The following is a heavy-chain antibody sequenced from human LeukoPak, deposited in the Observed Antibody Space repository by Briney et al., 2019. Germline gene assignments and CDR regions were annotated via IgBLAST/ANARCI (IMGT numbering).Heavy chain of an antibody. J-gene: IGHJ4*02. CDR3: AKIRAEGTGVTFQN. CDR2: ITNTGDNT. CDR1: SITFTKAW. D-gene: IGHD2-8*02. V-gene: IGHV3-23*01. Sequence: GGSLRLSCAASSITFTKAWMNWVRQAPGKGLEWVSTITNTGDNTYYADSVKGRFTISRDTSKNTLYLQMNSLRAEDTAVYFCAKIRAEGTGVTFQNWGQGTLVTVSS.